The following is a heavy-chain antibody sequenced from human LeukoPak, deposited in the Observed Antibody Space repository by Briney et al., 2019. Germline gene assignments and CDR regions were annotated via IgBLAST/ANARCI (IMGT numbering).Heavy chain of an antibody. CDR3: AVHLRSTEYCCYVDY. J-gene: IGHJ4*02. CDR1: GYSFTTYW. D-gene: IGHD2-2*01. CDR2: IYPGDSDT. Sequence: GESLKISCTTSGYSFTTYWIGWVRQVAGKDLEGMGIIYPGDSDTRYSPSFEGQVTISADNSTSTAYLQWSSLKMSDTGTYDTAVHLRSTEYCCYVDYWGQGTLVPVSS. V-gene: IGHV5-51*01.